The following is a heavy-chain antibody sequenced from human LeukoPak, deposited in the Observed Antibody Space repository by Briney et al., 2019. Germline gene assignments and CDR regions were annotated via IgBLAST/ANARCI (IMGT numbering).Heavy chain of an antibody. CDR1: GFTYSHYG. D-gene: IGHD4-11*01. CDR3: AKDAQRGFDYSNSLEY. J-gene: IGHJ4*02. CDR2: IWSDATEK. V-gene: IGHV3-33*06. Sequence: GGSLRLSCAASGFTYSHYGMHWVRQAPGKGLEWVAVIWSDATEKYYGDAVKGRFTISRDNSRNTLYLQMNSLRVEDAAVYYCAKDAQRGFDYSNSLEYWGQGTLVTVSS.